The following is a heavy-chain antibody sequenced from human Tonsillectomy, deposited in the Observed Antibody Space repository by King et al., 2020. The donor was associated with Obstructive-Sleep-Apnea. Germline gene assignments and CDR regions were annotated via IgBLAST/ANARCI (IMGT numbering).Heavy chain of an antibody. J-gene: IGHJ4*02. CDR1: GGSISNYY. CDR2: MYYSGNT. Sequence: VQLQESGPGLVKPSETLSLTCTVSGGSISNYYWSWIRQPPGKGLEWIGYMYYSGNTNFNPSLKSRVTISADTSKIQFSLRLSSVTAADTAVYYCARHRGVEDYGGYGDYFDYWGQGTRVTVSS. D-gene: IGHD5-12*01. V-gene: IGHV4-59*08. CDR3: ARHRGVEDYGGYGDYFDY.